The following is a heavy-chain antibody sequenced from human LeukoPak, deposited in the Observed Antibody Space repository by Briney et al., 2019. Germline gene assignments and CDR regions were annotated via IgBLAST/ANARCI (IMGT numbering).Heavy chain of an antibody. CDR3: ARTLSLSGSGSYGDY. CDR2: ISAYNGNT. D-gene: IGHD3-10*01. J-gene: IGHJ4*02. V-gene: IGHV1-18*01. CDR1: GYTFTSYG. Sequence: ASVKVSCKASGYTFTSYGISWVRPAPGQGLEWMGWISAYNGNTNYAQKLQGRVTMTTDTSTSTAYMELRSLRSDDTAVYYCARTLSLSGSGSYGDYWGQGTLVTVSS.